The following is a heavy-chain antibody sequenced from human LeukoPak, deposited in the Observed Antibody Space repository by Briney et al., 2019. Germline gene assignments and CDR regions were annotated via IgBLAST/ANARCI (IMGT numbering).Heavy chain of an antibody. V-gene: IGHV6-1*01. J-gene: IGHJ4*02. CDR3: ARNWIGSWYFDY. D-gene: IGHD6-13*01. CDR2: AYYRSKWYN. CDR1: GDSLSSNSAA. Sequence: SQTLSLTCAISGDSLSSNSAAWNWIRQSPSRGLEWLGRAYYRSKWYNDYAVSLKSRITINPDTSKNQFSLQLKFVTPEDTAVYYCARNWIGSWYFDYWGQGTLVTVSS.